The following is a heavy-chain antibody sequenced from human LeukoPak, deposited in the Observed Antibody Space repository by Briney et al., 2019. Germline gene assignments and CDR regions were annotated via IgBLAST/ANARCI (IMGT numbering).Heavy chain of an antibody. D-gene: IGHD3-9*01. V-gene: IGHV3-7*01. CDR1: GFTFSSYW. Sequence: PGGSLRLSCAASGFTFSSYWMTWVRRAPGKGLEWVANIKKDGGETNYVDSVKGRFTISRDNAKKSLYLQMNSLRAEDTAVYYCARARYSDYWGQGTLVSVSS. CDR2: IKKDGGET. J-gene: IGHJ4*02. CDR3: ARARYSDY.